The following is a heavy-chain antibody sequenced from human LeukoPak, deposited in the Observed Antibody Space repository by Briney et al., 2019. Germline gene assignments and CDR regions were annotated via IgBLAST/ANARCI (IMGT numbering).Heavy chain of an antibody. CDR1: GGSFSGYY. D-gene: IGHD2-2*01. CDR2: INHSGST. V-gene: IGHV4-34*01. J-gene: IGHJ4*02. CDR3: ARGIPGSVVVPAALYYFDY. Sequence: PSETLSLTCAVYGGSFSGYYWSWIRQPPGKGLEWIREINHSGSTNYNPSLKSRVTISVDTSKNQFSLKLSSVTAADTAVYYCARGIPGSVVVPAALYYFDYWGPGTLVTVSS.